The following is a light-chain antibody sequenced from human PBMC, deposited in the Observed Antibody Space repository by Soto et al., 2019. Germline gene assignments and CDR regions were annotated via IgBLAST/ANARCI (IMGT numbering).Light chain of an antibody. CDR3: QQTFSPPYT. J-gene: IGKJ2*01. CDR2: VAS. V-gene: IGKV1-39*01. Sequence: DIQMTQSLSSLSASVGDTVTITCRASQSISNSLSWYQQKPGKAPKFLIYVASTLQRGVPSRFSGSGSGTDLTLTIISLQPEDVATYFCQQTFSPPYTFGQGTKLEIK. CDR1: QSISNS.